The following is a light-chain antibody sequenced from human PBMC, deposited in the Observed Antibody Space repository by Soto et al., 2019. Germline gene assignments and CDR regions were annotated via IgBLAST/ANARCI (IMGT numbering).Light chain of an antibody. J-gene: IGKJ1*01. CDR2: GAS. CDR1: QSVGTH. CDR3: QQYNNWPRT. Sequence: EIVMTQSPATLSVSPGERATLSCRASQSVGTHLAWYQQKPGQAPRLLLYGASTRATGIPARFSGSGSGTEFTLTISSLQSEEFAVYCCQQYNNWPRTCGQGTKVEIK. V-gene: IGKV3-15*01.